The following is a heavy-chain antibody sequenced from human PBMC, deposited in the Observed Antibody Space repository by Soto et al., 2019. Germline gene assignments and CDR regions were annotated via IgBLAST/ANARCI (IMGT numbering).Heavy chain of an antibody. CDR3: STKIDYSNYKFRFRYYYYGMDG. J-gene: IGHJ6*02. D-gene: IGHD4-4*01. Sequence: QVQLVQSGAEVKKPGSSVKVSCKASGGTFISYAISWVRQAPGQGLEWMGGIILIFGTANYAQKFQGSVTITADESTSTSYMELSSLRSEDTAVYYFSTKIDYSNYKFRFRYYYYGMDGWGQGTTVTASS. CDR2: IILIFGTA. V-gene: IGHV1-69*01. CDR1: GGTFISYA.